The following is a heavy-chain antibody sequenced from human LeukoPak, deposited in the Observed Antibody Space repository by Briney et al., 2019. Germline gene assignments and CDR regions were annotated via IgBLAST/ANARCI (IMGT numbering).Heavy chain of an antibody. J-gene: IGHJ4*02. CDR3: ARRGVSGYDNFDY. CDR1: VYTFTSYG. Sequence: GASVKVSCKASVYTFTSYGISWVRQAPGQGLEWMGWISAYNGNTNYAQKLQGRVTMITDTSTSTAYMELRSLRSDETAVYYCARRGVSGYDNFDYWGQGTLVTVSS. CDR2: ISAYNGNT. V-gene: IGHV1-18*01. D-gene: IGHD5-12*01.